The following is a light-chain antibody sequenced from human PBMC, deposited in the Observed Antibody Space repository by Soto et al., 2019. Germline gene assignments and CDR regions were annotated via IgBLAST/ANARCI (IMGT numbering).Light chain of an antibody. CDR2: SNN. V-gene: IGLV1-44*01. Sequence: QSVLTQPPSASGTPGQRVTISCSGSSSNIGSNIVNWYQQLPGTAPNLLIYSNNQRPSGVPDRFSASKSGTSASLAISGLQSEDEADYYCAAWDDSLNGRVFGTGTKVTVL. J-gene: IGLJ1*01. CDR3: AAWDDSLNGRV. CDR1: SSNIGSNI.